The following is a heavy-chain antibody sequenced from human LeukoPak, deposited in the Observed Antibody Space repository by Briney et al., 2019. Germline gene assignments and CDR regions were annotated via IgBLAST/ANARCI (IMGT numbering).Heavy chain of an antibody. CDR3: AIVRGVYSYGHPYYFDY. Sequence: GGSLRLSCAASGFTFSSYWMHWVRQAPGKGLVWVSRINSDGSSTSYADSVKGRFTISRDNAKNTLYLQMNSLRAEDTAVYYCAIVRGVYSYGHPYYFDYWGQGTLVTVSS. V-gene: IGHV3-74*01. D-gene: IGHD5-18*01. CDR2: INSDGSST. CDR1: GFTFSSYW. J-gene: IGHJ4*02.